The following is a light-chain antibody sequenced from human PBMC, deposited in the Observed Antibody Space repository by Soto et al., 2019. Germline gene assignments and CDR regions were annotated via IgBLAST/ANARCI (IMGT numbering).Light chain of an antibody. V-gene: IGLV8-61*01. CDR2: RTN. CDR1: SGSVSTNNY. J-gene: IGLJ3*02. CDR3: VLYMGRGIWV. Sequence: QTVVTQEPSFSVSPGGTVTLTCALSSGSVSTNNYPSWCQQTPGQPPRTLIFRTNTRSYGVPDRFSGSILGSKAALTITGAQADDDSDYYCVLYMGRGIWVFGAGTKLTVL.